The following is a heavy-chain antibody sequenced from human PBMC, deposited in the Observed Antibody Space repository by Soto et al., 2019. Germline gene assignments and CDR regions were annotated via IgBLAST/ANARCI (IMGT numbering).Heavy chain of an antibody. CDR2: IKSKTDGGTT. CDR3: TTGYYYDSSGHAIDY. CDR1: GFTFSNAW. V-gene: IGHV3-15*07. J-gene: IGHJ4*02. Sequence: EVQLVESGAGLVKPAGSLRLCCAASGFTFSNAWMKWVRHAPGKGRAWVGRIKSKTDGGTTDYAAPVKGIFTISRDDSKNTLYLQINSLKTEDTAVYYCTTGYYYDSSGHAIDYWGQGTLVTVS. D-gene: IGHD3-22*01.